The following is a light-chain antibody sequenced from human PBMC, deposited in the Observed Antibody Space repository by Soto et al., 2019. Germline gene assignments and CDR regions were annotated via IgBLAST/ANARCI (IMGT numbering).Light chain of an antibody. Sequence: SYELTQPPSVSVSPGQTVSITCSGDKLGDKYTCWYQQKPGQSPVLVIYQHSHRPSGIPERFSGSNSGNTATLTISGTQAMDEADYYCQAWDSSTDVVFGGGTKVTVL. CDR3: QAWDSSTDVV. J-gene: IGLJ2*01. CDR1: KLGDKY. CDR2: QHS. V-gene: IGLV3-1*01.